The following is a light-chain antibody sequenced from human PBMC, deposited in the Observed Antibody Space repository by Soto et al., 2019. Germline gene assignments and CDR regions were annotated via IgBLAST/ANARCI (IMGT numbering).Light chain of an antibody. CDR2: DAS. CDR1: QSISSY. CDR3: QHYNSYSEA. Sequence: DIQMTQSPSSLSASVVDRVTITCRASQSISSYLNWYQQKPGKAPKLLIYDASSLESGVPSRFSGSGSGTEFTLTISSLQPDDFATYYCQHYNSYSEAFGQGTKV. V-gene: IGKV1-5*01. J-gene: IGKJ1*01.